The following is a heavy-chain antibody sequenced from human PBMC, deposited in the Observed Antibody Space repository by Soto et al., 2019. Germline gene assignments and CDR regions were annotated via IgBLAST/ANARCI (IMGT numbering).Heavy chain of an antibody. Sequence: SETLSLTCTVSGDSITSADYCWSWIRQSPERGLEWIGYIYYSGSTDYNPSFQSRVTISVDTSKNQFSLRLRSVTAADTAVYYCVAYRLLFDFWGQGTPVTVSS. V-gene: IGHV4-30-4*01. CDR3: VAYRLLFDF. CDR1: GDSITSADYC. CDR2: IYYSGST. D-gene: IGHD1-26*01. J-gene: IGHJ4*02.